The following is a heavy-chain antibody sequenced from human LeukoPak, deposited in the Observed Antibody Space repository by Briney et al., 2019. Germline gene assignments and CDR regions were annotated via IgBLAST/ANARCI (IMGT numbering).Heavy chain of an antibody. V-gene: IGHV4-59*06. CDR1: GGSISSYY. D-gene: IGHD4-17*01. CDR3: ARNSHGDYVRFDP. CDR2: IYYSGST. J-gene: IGHJ5*02. Sequence: SETLSLTCTVSGGSISSYYWSWIRQPPVKGLEWIGYIYYSGSTYYNPSLKSRVTISVDTSKNQFSLKLSSVTAADTAVYYCARNSHGDYVRFDPWGQGTLVTVSS.